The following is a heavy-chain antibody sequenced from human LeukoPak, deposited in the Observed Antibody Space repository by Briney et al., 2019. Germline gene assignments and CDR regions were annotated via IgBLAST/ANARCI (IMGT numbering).Heavy chain of an antibody. CDR2: IWPGDSDT. V-gene: IGHV5-51*01. CDR3: ARRLVWFGELEN. J-gene: IGHJ4*02. CDR1: GYTFTKYW. Sequence: GESLKISCKGSGYTFTKYWIGWVRQVPGKGLEWMGIIWPGDSDTKYSPSFQGQVTISVDKSISTTYLQWSSLKASDTAIYYCARRLVWFGELENWGQGTLVTVSS. D-gene: IGHD3-10*01.